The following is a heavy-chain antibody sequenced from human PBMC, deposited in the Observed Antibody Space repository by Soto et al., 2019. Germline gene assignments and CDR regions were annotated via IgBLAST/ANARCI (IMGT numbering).Heavy chain of an antibody. J-gene: IGHJ6*02. V-gene: IGHV3-23*01. D-gene: IGHD2-2*01. CDR3: ARDRGIVVLSAAPYYSGMDV. CDR1: GFTFSSYA. Sequence: AGGSLRLSCAASGFTFSSYAMSWVRQAPGKGLEWVSAITDSGDDTYYIDSVKGRFTISRDNSKNTLYLQMNSLRAEDTALYYCARDRGIVVLSAAPYYSGMDVWGQGTTVTVSS. CDR2: ITDSGDDT.